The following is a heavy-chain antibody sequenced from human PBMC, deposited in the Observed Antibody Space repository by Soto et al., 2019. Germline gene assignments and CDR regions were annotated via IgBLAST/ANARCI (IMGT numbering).Heavy chain of an antibody. V-gene: IGHV4-30-4*01. J-gene: IGHJ6*01. CDR1: GGSISSGDYY. CDR2: IYYSGST. CDR3: ARVQRVVKKYYYYCYGMSV. D-gene: IGHD3-3*01. Sequence: SETLSITCTVSGGSISSGDYYWSWIRQPPGKGLEWIGYIYYSGSTYYNPSLKSRVTISVDTSKNQFSLKLSSVTAADTAVYYCARVQRVVKKYYYYCYGMSVSGQGTTV.